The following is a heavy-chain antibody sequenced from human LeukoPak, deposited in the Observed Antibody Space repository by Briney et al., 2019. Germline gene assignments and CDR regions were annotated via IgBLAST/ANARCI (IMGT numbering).Heavy chain of an antibody. CDR2: ISYDGSNK. V-gene: IGHV3-30-3*01. J-gene: IGHJ4*02. CDR1: GFTFSSYA. Sequence: PGRSLRLSCAASGFTFSSYAMHWVRQAPGKGLEWVAVISYDGSNKYYADSVKGRFTISRDNSKNTLCLQMNSLRAEDTAVYYCARDYYDSSGYPDYWGQGTLVTVSS. CDR3: ARDYYDSSGYPDY. D-gene: IGHD3-22*01.